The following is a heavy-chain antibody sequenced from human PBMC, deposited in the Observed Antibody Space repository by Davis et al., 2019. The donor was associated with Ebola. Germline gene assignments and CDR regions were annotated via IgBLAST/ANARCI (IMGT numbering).Heavy chain of an antibody. Sequence: ASVKVSCKASGYTFASYGITWVRQAPGQGLEWMGWISAYNGNTNYAQRLQDRVTMTTDTSTSTAYMELRSLRSDDTAVYYCTRGNSWDAPFDYWGQGTLVTVSS. CDR3: TRGNSWDAPFDY. CDR1: GYTFASYG. CDR2: ISAYNGNT. J-gene: IGHJ4*02. V-gene: IGHV1-18*04. D-gene: IGHD6-13*01.